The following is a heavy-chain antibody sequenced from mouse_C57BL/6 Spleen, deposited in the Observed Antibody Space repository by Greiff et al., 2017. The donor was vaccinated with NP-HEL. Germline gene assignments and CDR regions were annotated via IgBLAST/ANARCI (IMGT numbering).Heavy chain of an antibody. CDR1: GYAFSSYW. CDR2: IYPGDGDT. CDR3: ARGDYHWYFDV. Sequence: QVQLQQSGAELVKPGASVKISCKASGYAFSSYWMNWVKQRPGKGLEWIGQIYPGDGDTTYNGKFKGKATLTADKSSSTAYMQLSSLTSEDAAVYFCARGDYHWYFDVWGTGTTVTVSS. J-gene: IGHJ1*03. V-gene: IGHV1-80*01. D-gene: IGHD2-4*01.